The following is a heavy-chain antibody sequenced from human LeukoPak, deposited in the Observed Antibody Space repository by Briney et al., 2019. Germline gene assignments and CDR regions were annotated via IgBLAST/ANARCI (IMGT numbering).Heavy chain of an antibody. CDR1: GGSFSGYY. J-gene: IGHJ6*03. CDR3: ARDTTTDLYYYYYMDV. Sequence: PSETLSLTCAVYGGSFSGYYWSWIRQPPGKGLEWIGEINHSGSTNYNPSLKSRVTISVDTSKNQFSLKLSSVTAADTAVYYCARDTTTDLYYYYYMDVWGKGTRSPSP. D-gene: IGHD4-11*01. CDR2: INHSGST. V-gene: IGHV4-34*01.